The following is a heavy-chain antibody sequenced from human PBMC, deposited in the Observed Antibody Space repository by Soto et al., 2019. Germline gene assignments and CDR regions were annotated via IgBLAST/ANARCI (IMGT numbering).Heavy chain of an antibody. D-gene: IGHD6-6*01. CDR2: ISYDGSNK. CDR1: GFTFSSYA. V-gene: IGHV3-30-3*01. CDR3: PLWYSSSSGGGFDY. J-gene: IGHJ4*02. Sequence: QVQLVESGGGVVQPGRSLRLSCAASGFTFSSYAMHWVRQAPGKGLEWVAVISYDGSNKYYADSVKGRFTISRDNSKNTLYLQMNSLRAEDTAVYYCPLWYSSSSGGGFDYWGQGPLVTVSS.